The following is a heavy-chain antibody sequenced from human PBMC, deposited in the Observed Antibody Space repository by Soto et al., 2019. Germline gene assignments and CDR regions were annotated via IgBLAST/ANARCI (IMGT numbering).Heavy chain of an antibody. CDR3: ARGEYCSGGSCYPVSFFDY. J-gene: IGHJ4*02. D-gene: IGHD2-15*01. CDR2: IYYSGST. Sequence: SLTCTVSGGSISSGGYYWSWIRQHPGKGLEWIGYIYYSGSTYYNPSLKSRVTISVDTSKNQFSLKLSSVTAADTAVYYCARGEYCSGGSCYPVSFFDYWGQGTLVTVSS. CDR1: GGSISSGGYY. V-gene: IGHV4-31*03.